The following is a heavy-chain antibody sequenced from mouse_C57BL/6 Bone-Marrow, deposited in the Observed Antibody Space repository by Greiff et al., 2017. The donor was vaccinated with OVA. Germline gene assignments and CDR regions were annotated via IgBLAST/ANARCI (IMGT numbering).Heavy chain of an antibody. V-gene: IGHV5-17*01. CDR2: ISSGSSTI. J-gene: IGHJ3*01. Sequence: EVQLVEPGGGLVKPGGSLKLSCAASGFTFSDYGMHWVRQAPEQGLEWVAYISSGSSTIYYADTVKGRFTISRDNAKITMFLQMTSLGSEDTAMYYCAIPWFAYWGQGTLVTVSA. CDR3: AIPWFAY. CDR1: GFTFSDYG.